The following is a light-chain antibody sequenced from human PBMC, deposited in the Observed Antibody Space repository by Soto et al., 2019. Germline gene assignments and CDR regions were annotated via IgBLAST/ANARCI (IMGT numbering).Light chain of an antibody. Sequence: QAVVTQSPSASASLGASVKFTCTLSSGHSSDAIAWHQQQPEKGPRYLMKLNSDGSHNKGDGIPDRFSGSSSGAERYLAISSLQSEDEADYYCQTWDTGSVVFGGGTKLTVL. V-gene: IGLV4-69*01. J-gene: IGLJ2*01. CDR2: LNSDGSH. CDR1: SGHSSDA. CDR3: QTWDTGSVV.